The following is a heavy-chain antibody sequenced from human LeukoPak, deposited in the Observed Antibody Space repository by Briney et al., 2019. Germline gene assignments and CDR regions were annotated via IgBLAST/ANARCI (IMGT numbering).Heavy chain of an antibody. CDR3: AGMYYYDSSGYYREASLRPSDP. CDR2: IYYSGST. J-gene: IGHJ5*02. Sequence: SETLSLTCTVSGGSISSGDYYWSWIRQPPGKGLEWIGYIYYSGSTYYNPSLKSRVTISVDTSKNQFSLKLSSVTAADTAVYYCAGMYYYDSSGYYREASLRPSDPWGQGTLVTVSS. CDR1: GGSISSGDYY. V-gene: IGHV4-30-4*08. D-gene: IGHD3-22*01.